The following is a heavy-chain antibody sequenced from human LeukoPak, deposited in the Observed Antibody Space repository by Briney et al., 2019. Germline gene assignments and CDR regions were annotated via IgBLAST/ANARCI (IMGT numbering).Heavy chain of an antibody. V-gene: IGHV1-8*01. CDR3: ARDFFDGHGYTFYYYGMDV. CDR1: GYTFTNYD. Sequence: GASVKVSCKASGYTFTNYDVNWVRQATGQGLEWMGWMNPTSDKAGFAQRFQGRVSMTRNISISTAYMELSSLRSEDTAVYYCARDFFDGHGYTFYYYGMDVWGQGTTVTVSS. J-gene: IGHJ6*02. D-gene: IGHD3-22*01. CDR2: MNPTSDKA.